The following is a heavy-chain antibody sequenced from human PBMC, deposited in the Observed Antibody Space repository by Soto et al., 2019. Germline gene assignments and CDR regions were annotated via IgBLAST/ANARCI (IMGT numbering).Heavy chain of an antibody. V-gene: IGHV3-72*01. CDR1: GFTLSDHY. D-gene: IGHD1-26*01. CDR2: TRNKANNSIT. Sequence: VQLVESGGGLVQPGGSLRLSCAASGFTLSDHYMDWVRQAPGKGLEWLGRTRNKANNSITEYATSVKGRFTISRDDSKNSVYLQMNSLKSEDTAVYYCGRWTSGSPDCWGQGTLVTVSS. J-gene: IGHJ4*02. CDR3: GRWTSGSPDC.